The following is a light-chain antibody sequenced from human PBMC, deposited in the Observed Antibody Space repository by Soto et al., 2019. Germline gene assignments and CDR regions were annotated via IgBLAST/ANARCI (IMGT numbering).Light chain of an antibody. CDR2: RNN. Sequence: QSVLTQSPSACVTLGQRVTISCSGGSSNIVTNYVYWYQHLPGTAPKLHIYRNNQGPSRVPDRFSGSKSGTTASLAISGLRSEDEADYYCAGWDDSLSGLVFGTGTKLTVL. V-gene: IGLV1-47*01. CDR1: SSNIVTNY. J-gene: IGLJ1*01. CDR3: AGWDDSLSGLV.